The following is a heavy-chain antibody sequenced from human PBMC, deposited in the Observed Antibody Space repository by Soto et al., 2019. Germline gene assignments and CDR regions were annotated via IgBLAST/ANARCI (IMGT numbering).Heavy chain of an antibody. CDR1: GFTFSSYS. J-gene: IGHJ6*02. CDR2: ISSSSSTI. D-gene: IGHD1-26*01. CDR3: ARGGVGATSRLNYYYYGMDV. Sequence: GGSLRLSCAASGFTFSSYSMNWVRQAPGKGLEWVSYISSSSSTIYYADSVKGRFTISRDNAKNSLYLQMNSLRDEDTAVYYCARGGVGATSRLNYYYYGMDVWGQGTTVTVSS. V-gene: IGHV3-48*02.